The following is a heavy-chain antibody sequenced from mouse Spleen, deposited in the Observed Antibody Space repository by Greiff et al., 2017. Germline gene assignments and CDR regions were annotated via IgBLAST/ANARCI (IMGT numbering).Heavy chain of an antibody. V-gene: IGHV5-9-3*01. CDR3: ARLDYYGYDGDFDY. CDR1: GFTFSSYA. D-gene: IGHD1-2*01. CDR2: ISSGGGNT. Sequence: EVQVVESGGGLVKLGGSLKLSCAASGFTFSSYAMSWVRQTPEKRLEWVATISSGGGNTYYPDSVKGRFTISRDNAKNTLYLQMSSLKSEDTAMYYCARLDYYGYDGDFDYWGQGTTLTVSS. J-gene: IGHJ2*01.